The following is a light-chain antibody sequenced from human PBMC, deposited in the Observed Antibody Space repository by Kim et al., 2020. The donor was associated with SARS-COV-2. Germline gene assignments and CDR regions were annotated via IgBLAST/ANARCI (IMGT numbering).Light chain of an antibody. Sequence: RATINCKSRQSVLYSSNNKNYLAWYQQKPGQPPKLLIYWASTRESGVPDRFSGSGSGTDFTLTISSVQAEDVAVYYCQQYYGSPYTFGQGTKLEI. V-gene: IGKV4-1*01. J-gene: IGKJ2*01. CDR2: WAS. CDR3: QQYYGSPYT. CDR1: QSVLYSSNNKNY.